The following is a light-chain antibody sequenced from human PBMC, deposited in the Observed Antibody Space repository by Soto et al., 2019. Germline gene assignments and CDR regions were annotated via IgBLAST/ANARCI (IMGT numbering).Light chain of an antibody. CDR3: CSYAGSYILAV. Sequence: QCSLTQPRSVSGSRGQSFTISCTGTSSDVGGYDFVSWYQQHPGKAPKVMIYDVTKRPSGVPDRFSGSKSGNSASLTISGLQAEDEADYYCCSYAGSYILAVFGGGTQLTVL. J-gene: IGLJ7*01. CDR2: DVT. V-gene: IGLV2-11*01. CDR1: SSDVGGYDF.